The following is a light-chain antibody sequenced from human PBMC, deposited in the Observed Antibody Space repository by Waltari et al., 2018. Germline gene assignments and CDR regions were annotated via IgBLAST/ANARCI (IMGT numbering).Light chain of an antibody. CDR3: QQYEAFPVT. J-gene: IGKJ1*01. V-gene: IGKV1-5*03. CDR2: KAS. Sequence: VGDRVTITCRASQSVNRWLAWYQQKPGKAPKLLISKASALQNGVAPRFSGGGSGTEFTLTISNLQPDDSSTYYCQQYEAFPVTFGQGTKVEIK. CDR1: QSVNRW.